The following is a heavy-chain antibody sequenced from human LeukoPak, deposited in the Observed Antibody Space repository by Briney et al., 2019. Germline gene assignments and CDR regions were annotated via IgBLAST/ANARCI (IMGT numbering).Heavy chain of an antibody. D-gene: IGHD6-13*01. Sequence: PGGSLRLSCAASGFTFSSYAMHWVRQAPGKGLEWVAVISYDGSNKYYADSVKGRFTISRDNSKNTLYLQMNSLRAEDTAVYYCASDGYGSSWYFDYWGQGTLVTVSS. CDR1: GFTFSSYA. V-gene: IGHV3-30*04. J-gene: IGHJ4*02. CDR2: ISYDGSNK. CDR3: ASDGYGSSWYFDY.